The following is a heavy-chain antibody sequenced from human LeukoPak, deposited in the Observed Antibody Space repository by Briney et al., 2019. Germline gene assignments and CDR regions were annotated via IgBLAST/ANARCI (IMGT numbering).Heavy chain of an antibody. Sequence: SETLSLICSVSGHSITRRYCSWIQQPPGKGLEYIGYVYYSGSTNYNPSLKSRVTISVDTSKTQFSLQLSSVTAADTAVYYCARLRSDDTSGYYPFDLWGRGTLVTVSS. CDR2: VYYSGST. D-gene: IGHD3-22*01. CDR1: GHSITRRY. J-gene: IGHJ2*01. CDR3: ARLRSDDTSGYYPFDL. V-gene: IGHV4-59*11.